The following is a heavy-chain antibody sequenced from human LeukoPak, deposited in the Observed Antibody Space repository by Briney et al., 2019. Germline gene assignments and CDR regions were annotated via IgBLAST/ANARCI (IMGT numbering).Heavy chain of an antibody. CDR1: GFTFSTYG. Sequence: SGGSLRLSCAASGFTFSTYGMHWVRQAPGKGLEWVTFIRYDGNNKYYADSVKGRFTISRDSSKNTLYLQMNSLRAEDTGVYYCAKDPGNAYGDGAWSGDADYWGQGTLVTVSS. CDR2: IRYDGNNK. CDR3: AKDPGNAYGDGAWSGDADY. V-gene: IGHV3-30*02. D-gene: IGHD2-21*02. J-gene: IGHJ4*02.